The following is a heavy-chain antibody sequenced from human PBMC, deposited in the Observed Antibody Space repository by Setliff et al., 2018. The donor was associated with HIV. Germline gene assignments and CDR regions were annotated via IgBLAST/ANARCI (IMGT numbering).Heavy chain of an antibody. CDR1: GYIFGTSG. CDR2: INIKNGNT. J-gene: IGHJ4*02. D-gene: IGHD6-6*01. V-gene: IGHV1-18*01. Sequence: RASVKVSCKASGYIFGTSGISWVRQAPGQGLEWMGWINIKNGNTNYEQKLQGRVTMTTDTSTSTAYMELRSLRSDDTAVYYCARDAPGNTEAAPDYWGQGTLVTVSS. CDR3: ARDAPGNTEAAPDY.